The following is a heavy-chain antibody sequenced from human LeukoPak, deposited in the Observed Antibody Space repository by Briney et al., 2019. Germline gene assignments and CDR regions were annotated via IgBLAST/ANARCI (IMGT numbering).Heavy chain of an antibody. Sequence: GASVKVSCKASGYTFTDYCMHWVRQAPGQGLEWMGWINPNSGGRNYAQKFQGRVTMTRDTSISTAYMELSRLRSDDTAVYYCARNAHQLPYYYYYMDVWGKGTTVTVSS. D-gene: IGHD2-2*01. CDR2: INPNSGGR. CDR1: GYTFTDYC. J-gene: IGHJ6*03. V-gene: IGHV1-2*02. CDR3: ARNAHQLPYYYYYMDV.